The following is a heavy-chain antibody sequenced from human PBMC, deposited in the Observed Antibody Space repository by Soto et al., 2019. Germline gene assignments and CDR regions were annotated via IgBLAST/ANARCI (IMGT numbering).Heavy chain of an antibody. J-gene: IGHJ6*02. Sequence: ASVKVSCKASGGTFSSYAISWVRQAPGQGLEWMGGIIPIFGTANYAQKFQGRVTITADESTSTAYMELSSLRSEDTAVYYCAGGVLVPAAMVYYYGMDVWGQGTTVTVS. D-gene: IGHD2-2*01. CDR2: IIPIFGTA. CDR1: GGTFSSYA. CDR3: AGGVLVPAAMVYYYGMDV. V-gene: IGHV1-69*13.